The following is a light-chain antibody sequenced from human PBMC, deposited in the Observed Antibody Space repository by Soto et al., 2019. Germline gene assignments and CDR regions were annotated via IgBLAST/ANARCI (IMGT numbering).Light chain of an antibody. CDR3: LSYTTSSTLV. Sequence: QSALTQPASVSGSPGQSITLSCTGASSDVCAYNYVSWYQQHPGKPPKLMIYDVTNRPSGVLNRFSGSKSGNTASLTFSGLQAEDEADYYCLSYTTSSTLVFGTGTKVTVL. CDR2: DVT. J-gene: IGLJ1*01. CDR1: SSDVCAYNY. V-gene: IGLV2-14*03.